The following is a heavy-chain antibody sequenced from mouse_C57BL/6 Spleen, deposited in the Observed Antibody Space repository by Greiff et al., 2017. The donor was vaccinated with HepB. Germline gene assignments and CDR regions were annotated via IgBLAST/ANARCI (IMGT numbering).Heavy chain of an antibody. CDR2: ISYDGSN. CDR3: ARVYYSNYGLDWYFDV. Sequence: EVQLQESGPGLVKPSQSLSLTCSVTGYSITSGYYWNWIRQFPGNKLEWMGYISYDGSNNYNPSLKNRISITRDTSKNQFFLKLNSVTTEDTATYYCARVYYSNYGLDWYFDVWGTGTTVTVSS. D-gene: IGHD2-5*01. CDR1: GYSITSGYY. V-gene: IGHV3-6*01. J-gene: IGHJ1*03.